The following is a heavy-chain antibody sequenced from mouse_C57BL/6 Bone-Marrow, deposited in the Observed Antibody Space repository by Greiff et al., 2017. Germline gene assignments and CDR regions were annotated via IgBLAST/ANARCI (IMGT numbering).Heavy chain of an antibody. J-gene: IGHJ2*01. CDR3: ARERELGYGSLYYFDY. D-gene: IGHD1-1*01. CDR2: INPNNGGT. Sequence: EVQLQQSGPELVKPGASVKMSCKASGYTFTDYNMHWVKQSHGKSLEWIGYINPNNGGTSYNQKFKGKATLTVNKYSSTAYMELRSLTSEDSAVYYCARERELGYGSLYYFDYWGQGTTLTVSS. V-gene: IGHV1-22*01. CDR1: GYTFTDYN.